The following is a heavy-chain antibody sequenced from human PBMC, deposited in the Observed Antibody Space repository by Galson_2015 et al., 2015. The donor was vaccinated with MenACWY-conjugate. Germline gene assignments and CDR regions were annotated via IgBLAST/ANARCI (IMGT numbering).Heavy chain of an antibody. J-gene: IGHJ4*02. CDR3: TTDFDSNYYDSSGYYATFDY. Sequence: SLRLSCAASGFTFSNAWMNWVRQAPGKGLEWVGRIKSKTDGGTTDYAAPVKGRFTISRDDSKNTLYLQMKSLKTEDTAVYYCTTDFDSNYYDSSGYYATFDYWGQGTLVTVSS. D-gene: IGHD3-22*01. V-gene: IGHV3-15*07. CDR2: IKSKTDGGTT. CDR1: GFTFSNAW.